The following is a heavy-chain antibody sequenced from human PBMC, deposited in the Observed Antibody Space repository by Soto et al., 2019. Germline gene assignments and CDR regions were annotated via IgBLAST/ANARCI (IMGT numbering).Heavy chain of an antibody. CDR1: GFTFSSYS. Sequence: GGSLRLSCAASGFTFSSYSMNWVRQAPGKGLEWVSSISSSSSYIYYADSVKGRFTISRDNAKNSLYLQMNSLRAEDTAGYYCASERGSYYSYWGQRTLVTVSS. CDR2: ISSSSSYI. CDR3: ASERGSYYSY. J-gene: IGHJ4*02. V-gene: IGHV3-21*01. D-gene: IGHD1-26*01.